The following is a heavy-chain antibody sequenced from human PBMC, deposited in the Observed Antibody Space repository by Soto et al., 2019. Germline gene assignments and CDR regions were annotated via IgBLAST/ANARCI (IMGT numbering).Heavy chain of an antibody. CDR3: ARVERTLSTPFAYGMDV. CDR1: GGSINSGGYS. D-gene: IGHD2-2*01. J-gene: IGHJ6*02. CDR2: IYHTGNT. Sequence: QLQLQESGSGLVKPSQTLSLTCTVSGGSINSGGYSWIWIRQPPGKGLEWSGYIYHTGNTFYNPSVQSRVTISVDQSKNQFSLSLGSVTAEDTAMYYCARVERTLSTPFAYGMDVWGQGTTVTVSS. V-gene: IGHV4-30-2*01.